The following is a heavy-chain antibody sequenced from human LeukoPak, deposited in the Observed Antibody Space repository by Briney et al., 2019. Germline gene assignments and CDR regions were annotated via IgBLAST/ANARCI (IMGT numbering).Heavy chain of an antibody. D-gene: IGHD6-19*01. J-gene: IGHJ4*02. Sequence: ASVKVSCKASGYTFTAYYIHWVRKAPEQGLEWMGWIYGNGGGTKYAQKFQGRVTMTRDTSISTAYMELSRLRSDDTAIYYCARALGLNDWQWLGYYWGQGTLVTVSS. CDR1: GYTFTAYY. V-gene: IGHV1-2*02. CDR3: ARALGLNDWQWLGYY. CDR2: IYGNGGGT.